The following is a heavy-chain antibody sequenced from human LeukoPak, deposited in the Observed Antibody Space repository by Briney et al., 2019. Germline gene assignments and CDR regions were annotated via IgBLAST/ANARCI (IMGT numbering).Heavy chain of an antibody. V-gene: IGHV3-7*03. D-gene: IGHD3-10*01. J-gene: IGHJ3*02. Sequence: GGSLRLSCAASGFTFSSYWMSWVRQAPGKGLEWVANIKQDGSEKYYVDSVKGRFTISRDNAKNSLYLQMNSLRAEDTALYHCARVGDGSGSYSGAFDIWGQGTMVTVSS. CDR2: IKQDGSEK. CDR3: ARVGDGSGSYSGAFDI. CDR1: GFTFSSYW.